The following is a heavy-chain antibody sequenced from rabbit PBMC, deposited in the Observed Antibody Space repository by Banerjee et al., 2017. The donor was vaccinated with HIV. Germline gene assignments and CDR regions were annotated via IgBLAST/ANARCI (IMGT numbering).Heavy chain of an antibody. J-gene: IGHJ4*01. CDR3: ARDLAGVIGWNFSL. V-gene: IGHV1S45*01. Sequence: QEQLEESGGDLVKPEGSLTLTCTASGFYLSSSYWICWVRQAPGKGLEWIACCYAGSSGYTYYASWAKGRFTISKTSSTTVTLQMTSLTAADTATYFCARDLAGVIGWNFSLWGPGTLVTVS. D-gene: IGHD4-1*01. CDR2: CYAGSSGYT. CDR1: GFYLSSSYW.